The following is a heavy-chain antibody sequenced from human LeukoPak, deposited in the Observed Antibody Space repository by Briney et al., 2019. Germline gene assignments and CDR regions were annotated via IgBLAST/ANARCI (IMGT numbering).Heavy chain of an antibody. CDR1: GCTFSSYA. CDR2: IIPIFGTA. CDR3: ARKPTNSWSHFHPPKGTNWFDP. J-gene: IGHJ5*02. Sequence: GASVKVSCKASGCTFSSYAISWVRQAPGQGLEWMGGIIPIFGTANYAQKFQGRVTITADESTSTAYMELSSLRSEDTAVYYCARKPTNSWSHFHPPKGTNWFDPWGQGTLVTVSS. D-gene: IGHD6-13*01. V-gene: IGHV1-69*13.